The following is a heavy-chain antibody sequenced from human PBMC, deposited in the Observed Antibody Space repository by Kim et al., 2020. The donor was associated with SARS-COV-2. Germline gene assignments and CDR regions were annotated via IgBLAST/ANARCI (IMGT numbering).Heavy chain of an antibody. CDR3: ARRSYHSGRMDY. V-gene: IGHV4-39*01. CDR1: GDSISSSSSV. Sequence: SETLSLTCSVSGDSISSSSSVWTWIRQSPRKGLEWIGDIYYDGVAPSNPSLRSRVTISFDTSRNQFSLRLSSVTAADTAVYYCARRSYHSGRMDYWGPGTLVTVSS. D-gene: IGHD3-10*01. J-gene: IGHJ4*02. CDR2: IYYDGVA.